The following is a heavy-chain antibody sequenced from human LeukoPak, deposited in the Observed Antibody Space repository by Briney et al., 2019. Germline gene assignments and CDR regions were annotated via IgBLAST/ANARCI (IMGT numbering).Heavy chain of an antibody. J-gene: IGHJ6*03. CDR1: GGSISSSNW. Sequence: SETLSLTCAVSGGSISSSNWWSWVRQPPGKGLEWIGEIYHSGSTNYNPSLKSRVTISVDKSKNQFSLKLSSVTAADTAVYYCAREMSQYHYYYMDVWGKGTTVTISS. V-gene: IGHV4-4*02. CDR3: AREMSQYHYYYMDV. CDR2: IYHSGST.